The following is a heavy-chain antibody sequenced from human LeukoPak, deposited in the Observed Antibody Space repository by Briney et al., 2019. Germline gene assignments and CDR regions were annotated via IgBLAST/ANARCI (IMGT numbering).Heavy chain of an antibody. Sequence: ASVKVSCKASGGTFSSYAISWVRQAPGQGLEWMGGIIPIFGTANYAQKFQGRVTITADESTSTAYMELSSLRSEDTAVYYCAGTFPYYYDSSGYYGHDAFDIWGQGTMVTVSS. CDR2: IIPIFGTA. J-gene: IGHJ3*02. CDR1: GGTFSSYA. D-gene: IGHD3-22*01. V-gene: IGHV1-69*13. CDR3: AGTFPYYYDSSGYYGHDAFDI.